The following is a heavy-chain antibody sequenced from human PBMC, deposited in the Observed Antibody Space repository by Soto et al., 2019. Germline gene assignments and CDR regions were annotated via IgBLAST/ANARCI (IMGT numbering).Heavy chain of an antibody. D-gene: IGHD6-13*01. Sequence: HPGGSLRLSCTTSGFTFRDYGMSWFLQAPGKGLEWVGFIRSKAHGGTTEYAASVKGRVTVSRDDSKSIAYLQMSSLKTEDTAVFYCSRGRHSSNWSGYYFDCWGQGTLVTVSS. CDR1: GFTFRDYG. CDR2: IRSKAHGGTT. V-gene: IGHV3-49*03. CDR3: SRGRHSSNWSGYYFDC. J-gene: IGHJ4*02.